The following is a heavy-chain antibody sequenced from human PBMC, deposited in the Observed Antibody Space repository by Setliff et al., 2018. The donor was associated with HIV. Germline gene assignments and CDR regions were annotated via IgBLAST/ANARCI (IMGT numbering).Heavy chain of an antibody. Sequence: ASVKVSCKASGYSFINYAMNWVRQAPGQGLEWMGWINTQTGSPTYAQAFTGRFVFSVDTSVTTAYLQISGLKTDDTAVYYCARALYGEYGGDLNWLDPWGQGTPVTVS. V-gene: IGHV7-4-1*02. CDR1: GYSFINYA. D-gene: IGHD4-17*01. CDR3: ARALYGEYGGDLNWLDP. J-gene: IGHJ5*02. CDR2: INTQTGSP.